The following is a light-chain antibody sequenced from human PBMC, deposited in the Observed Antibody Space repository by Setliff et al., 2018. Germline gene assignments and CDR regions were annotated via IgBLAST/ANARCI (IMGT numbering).Light chain of an antibody. CDR3: QAWDSSTYV. CDR2: QDG. Sequence: SYELTQPPSVSVSPGQEASITCSGDKLGDKFVSWYQQKSDRSPVLVIYQDGQRPSGIPERFSGSTSRNTATLTISGTQAMDEADYYCQAWDSSTYVFGTGTKV. V-gene: IGLV3-1*01. J-gene: IGLJ1*01. CDR1: KLGDKF.